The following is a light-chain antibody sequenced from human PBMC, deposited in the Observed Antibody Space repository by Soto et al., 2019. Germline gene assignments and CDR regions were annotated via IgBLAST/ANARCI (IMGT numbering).Light chain of an antibody. CDR3: QQFNSYPIT. Sequence: AIQVTQSPSSLSASVGDRVNITCRASQDIRGALAWYQHKPGKAPKLLIYDVSTLESGVPSRFSGSGSGTEFTLTISSLQPEDFGTYYCQQFNSYPITFGHGTRLEIK. CDR2: DVS. V-gene: IGKV1-13*02. J-gene: IGKJ5*01. CDR1: QDIRGA.